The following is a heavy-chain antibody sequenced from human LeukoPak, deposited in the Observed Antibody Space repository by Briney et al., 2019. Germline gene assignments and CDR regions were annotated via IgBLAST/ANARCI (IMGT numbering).Heavy chain of an antibody. CDR1: GGSFSGYY. Sequence: SETLSLTCAVYGGSFSGYYWSWIRQPPGKGLEWIGEINHSGSTNYNPSLKSRVTISVDTSKNQFSLKLSSVTAADTAVYYCARGQSQWELLPNRKPFDYWGQGTLVTVSS. V-gene: IGHV4-34*01. CDR3: ARGQSQWELLPNRKPFDY. J-gene: IGHJ4*02. D-gene: IGHD1-26*01. CDR2: INHSGST.